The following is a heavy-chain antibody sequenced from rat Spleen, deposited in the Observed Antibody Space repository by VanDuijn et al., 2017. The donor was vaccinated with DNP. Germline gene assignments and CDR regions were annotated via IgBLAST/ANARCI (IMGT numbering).Heavy chain of an antibody. CDR3: ATQDGSSGFDY. J-gene: IGHJ2*01. D-gene: IGHD5-1*01. CDR1: GFTFSDYN. CDR2: IIYDGSST. V-gene: IGHV5-7*01. Sequence: EVQLVESGGGLVQPGRSLKLSCAAPGFTFSDYNMAWVRQAPKKGLEWVATIIYDGSSTYYGDSVKGRFTFSRDNAKSTLYLQMDSLRSEDTATYYCATQDGSSGFDYWGQGVMVTVSS.